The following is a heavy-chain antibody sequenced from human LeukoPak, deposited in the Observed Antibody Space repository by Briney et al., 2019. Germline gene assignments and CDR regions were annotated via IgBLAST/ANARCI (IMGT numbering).Heavy chain of an antibody. Sequence: SETLSLTCDVSGVSINTCCYYWTWLRQPPGKGLEWIGYKYYSGSTRDNSSLRSRLTISLDTSKNQFSLRLTSVTAADTAVYYCARGRSYGFDFDSWGPGTLVIVSS. J-gene: IGHJ4*02. D-gene: IGHD5-18*01. CDR2: KYYSGST. CDR3: ARGRSYGFDFDS. CDR1: GVSINTCCYY. V-gene: IGHV4-61*01.